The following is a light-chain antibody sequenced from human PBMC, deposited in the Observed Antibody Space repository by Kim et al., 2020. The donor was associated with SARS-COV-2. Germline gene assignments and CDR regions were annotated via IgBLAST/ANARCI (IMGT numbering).Light chain of an antibody. J-gene: IGLJ1*01. V-gene: IGLV2-14*03. CDR2: DVS. Sequence: QSALTQPASVSGSPGQSITISCTGTSSDVGGFNYVFWYQQHPGKAPRLMIYDVSTRPSGVSDRFSGSKSDNTASLTISGLQAEDEADYYCISYTSNSAYVFGTGTNVTVL. CDR1: SSDVGGFNY. CDR3: ISYTSNSAYV.